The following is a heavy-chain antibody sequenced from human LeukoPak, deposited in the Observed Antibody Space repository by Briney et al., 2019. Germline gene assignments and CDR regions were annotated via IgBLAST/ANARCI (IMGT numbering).Heavy chain of an antibody. CDR2: FDPEDGET. J-gene: IGHJ2*01. CDR1: GYTFTSYD. V-gene: IGHV1-24*01. D-gene: IGHD1-1*01. Sequence: ASVKVSCKASGYTFTSYDINWVRQATGQGLEWMGGFDPEDGETIYAQKFQGRVTMTEDTSTDTAYMELSSLRSEDTAVYYCATPFQLEPIPTNGGTWYFDLWGRGTLVPVSS. CDR3: ATPFQLEPIPTNGGTWYFDL.